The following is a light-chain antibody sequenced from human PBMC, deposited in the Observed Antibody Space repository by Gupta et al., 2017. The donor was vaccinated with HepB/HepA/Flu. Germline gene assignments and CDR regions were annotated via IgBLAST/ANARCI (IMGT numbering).Light chain of an antibody. J-gene: IGKJ4*01. Sequence: AIRMTQSPSSFSASTGDRVTITCLASQSISSYLAWYQQKPGKAPKLLIYAASILQSGVPSRFSGSGSGTDFTLTISCLQSEDFATYYCQQYYSYPLTFAGGTKVEIK. CDR3: QQYYSYPLT. V-gene: IGKV1-8*01. CDR1: QSISSY. CDR2: AAS.